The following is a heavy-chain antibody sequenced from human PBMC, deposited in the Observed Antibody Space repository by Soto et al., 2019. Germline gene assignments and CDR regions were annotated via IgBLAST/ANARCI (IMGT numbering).Heavy chain of an antibody. Sequence: LVNPTQTLTLTCTFSGFSLNTRAVGVGWIRQPPGKALEWLALINWNDDERYSPSLKDRLTITKDTSRNHVVLTMTNVDPVDTATYYCAHRHDLGGFDIWGQGTTVTVSS. CDR1: GFSLNTRAVG. V-gene: IGHV2-5*01. CDR3: AHRHDLGGFDI. J-gene: IGHJ3*02. D-gene: IGHD2-15*01. CDR2: INWNDDE.